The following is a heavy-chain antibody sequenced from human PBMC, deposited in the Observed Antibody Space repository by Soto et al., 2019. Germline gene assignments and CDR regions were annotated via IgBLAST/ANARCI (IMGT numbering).Heavy chain of an antibody. V-gene: IGHV5-51*01. D-gene: IGHD6-6*01. CDR1: GYNFASFW. CDR2: IFPSDSDT. Sequence: GESLKISCQGSGYNFASFWIGWVRQTPGKGLEWMGIIFPSDSDTRYSPSFQGQVTMSVDKSIKTAYLQWGSLEASDTAIYYCARHGSIGTRLNYFDPWGQGTQVTVSS. J-gene: IGHJ5*02. CDR3: ARHGSIGTRLNYFDP.